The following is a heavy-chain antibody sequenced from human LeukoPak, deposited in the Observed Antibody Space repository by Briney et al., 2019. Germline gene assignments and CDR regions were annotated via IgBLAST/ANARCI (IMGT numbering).Heavy chain of an antibody. D-gene: IGHD3-10*01. CDR3: ARERSMVRGMSWFEP. J-gene: IGHJ5*02. CDR1: GFTFSSYG. CDR2: IRYDGSNK. V-gene: IGHV3-30*02. Sequence: PGGSLRLSCAASGFTFSSYGKHWVRQAPARGLEGVAFIRYDGSNKYYADSVKGRFTISRDNSKNTLYLQMNSLRAEDTAVYYCARERSMVRGMSWFEPWGQGTLVTVSS.